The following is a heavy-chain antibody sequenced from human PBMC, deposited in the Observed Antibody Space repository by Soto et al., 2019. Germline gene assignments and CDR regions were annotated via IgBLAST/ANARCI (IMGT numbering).Heavy chain of an antibody. Sequence: QLQLQESGPGLVKPSETLSLTCTVSGGSISSSSYYWGWIRQPPGKGLEWIGSIYYSGSTYYNPSLKCRVTISVDTSKIKFSLKLSSVTAADTAVYYCARHTPAISISDHWGQGTLVTVSS. CDR3: ARHTPAISISDH. CDR2: IYYSGST. V-gene: IGHV4-39*01. CDR1: GGSISSSSYY. J-gene: IGHJ4*02. D-gene: IGHD2-15*01.